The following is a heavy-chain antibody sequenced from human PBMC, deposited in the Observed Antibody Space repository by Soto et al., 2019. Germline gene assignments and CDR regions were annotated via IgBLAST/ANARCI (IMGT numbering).Heavy chain of an antibody. J-gene: IGHJ4*02. CDR2: ISAHNDNT. D-gene: IGHD1-1*01. CDR1: GYTFTTYG. CDR3: ARGRYGDY. Sequence: QVHLVQSGAEVRKPGASVKVSCKGSGYTFTTYGITWVRQAPGQGLEWMGWISAHNDNTNYAQKVQGRVTVTRDTSTSTAYMELRNLRSDDTAVYYCARGRYGDYWGQGALVTVS. V-gene: IGHV1-18*01.